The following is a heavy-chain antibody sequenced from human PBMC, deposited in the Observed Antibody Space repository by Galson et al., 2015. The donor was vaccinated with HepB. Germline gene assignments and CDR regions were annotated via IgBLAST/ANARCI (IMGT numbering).Heavy chain of an antibody. CDR3: ARALTDCSTSTCYTDFDH. CDR2: INPSSGAT. V-gene: IGHV1-46*01. CDR1: GYTFTGSH. Sequence: SVKVSCKASGYTFTGSHMHWVGQAPGQGLEWMGAINPSSGATNYAQKFEGRITLTRDTSTSTFYMDLSSLRPEDTAVYSCARALTDCSTSTCYTDFDHWGQGTLVTVSS. D-gene: IGHD2-2*02. J-gene: IGHJ4*02.